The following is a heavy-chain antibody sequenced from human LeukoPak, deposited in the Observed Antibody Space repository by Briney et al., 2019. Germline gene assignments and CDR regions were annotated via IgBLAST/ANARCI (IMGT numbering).Heavy chain of an antibody. CDR2: ISGSGGST. D-gene: IGHD3-22*01. J-gene: IGHJ4*02. CDR3: AKSAYYDSSGFYREYYVDY. CDR1: RFTFSNYA. Sequence: GGSLRLSCAASRFTFSNYAMSWVRQAPGKGLEWVSTISGSGGSTYYADSVKGRFTISRDNSKNTLHLQMNSLRAEDTAVYYCAKSAYYDSSGFYREYYVDYWGQGTLVTVSS. V-gene: IGHV3-23*01.